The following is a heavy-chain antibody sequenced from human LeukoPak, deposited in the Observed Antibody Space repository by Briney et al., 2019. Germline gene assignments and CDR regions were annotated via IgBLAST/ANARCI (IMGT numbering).Heavy chain of an antibody. V-gene: IGHV4-61*02. J-gene: IGHJ3*02. D-gene: IGHD3-3*01. CDR3: ARGLWSGYVGDAFDI. CDR2: IYSSGST. CDR1: GDSISSDNYY. Sequence: SETLSLTCTVSGDSISSDNYYWSWTRQPAGKGLEWVGRIYSSGSTNYNPSLKSRVTISVDTSKNQFSLKLSSVSAADTAVYYCARGLWSGYVGDAFDIWGQGTVVTVSS.